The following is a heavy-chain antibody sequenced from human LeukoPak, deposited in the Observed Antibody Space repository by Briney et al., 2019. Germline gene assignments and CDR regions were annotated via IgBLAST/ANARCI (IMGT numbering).Heavy chain of an antibody. D-gene: IGHD3-22*01. CDR2: ISAYNGNT. V-gene: IGHV1-18*01. CDR1: GYTFTSYG. Sequence: ASVKVSCKASGYTFTSYGISWVRQAPGQGLEWMGWISAYNGNTNYAQKLQGRVTMTTDTSTSTAYMELRSLRSDDTAVYYCARGKDTMIVVAPLDYWGQGTLVTVSS. J-gene: IGHJ4*02. CDR3: ARGKDTMIVVAPLDY.